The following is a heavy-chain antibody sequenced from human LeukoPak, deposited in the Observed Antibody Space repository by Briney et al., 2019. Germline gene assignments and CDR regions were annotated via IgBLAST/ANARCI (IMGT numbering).Heavy chain of an antibody. J-gene: IGHJ4*02. Sequence: PGGSLRLSCAASGFTFSGSAMHWVRQASGKGLEWVGRIRSKANSYATAYAASVKGRFTISRDDSKNTAYLQMNSLKTEDTAVYYCTRGGIAAAGTNLFHYWGQGTLVTVSS. CDR3: TRGGIAAAGTNLFHY. CDR1: GFTFSGSA. V-gene: IGHV3-73*01. D-gene: IGHD6-13*01. CDR2: IRSKANSYAT.